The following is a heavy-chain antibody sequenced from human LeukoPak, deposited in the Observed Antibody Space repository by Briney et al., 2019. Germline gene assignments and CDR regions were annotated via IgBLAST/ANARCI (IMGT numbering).Heavy chain of an antibody. CDR2: IIPILGIA. CDR3: ASPKIAAAARGGY. D-gene: IGHD6-13*01. Sequence: SVKVSCKASGGTFSSYAISWVRQAPGQGLEWMGRIIPILGIANYAQKFQGRVTITADKSTSTAYMELSSLRSEDTAVYYCASPKIAAAARGGYWGQGTPVTVSS. CDR1: GGTFSSYA. V-gene: IGHV1-69*04. J-gene: IGHJ4*02.